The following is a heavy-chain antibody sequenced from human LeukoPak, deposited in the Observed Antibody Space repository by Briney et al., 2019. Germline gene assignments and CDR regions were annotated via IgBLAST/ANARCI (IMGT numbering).Heavy chain of an antibody. D-gene: IGHD2-2*01. V-gene: IGHV3-11*01. CDR3: ARASAGIVVPAYYYGMDV. Sequence: PGGSLRLSCAASGFTFSDYYMSWIRQAPGKGLERVSYISSSGSTIYYADSVKGRFTISRDNAKNSLYLQMNSLRAEDTAVYYCARASAGIVVPAYYYGMDVWGQGTTVTVSS. J-gene: IGHJ6*02. CDR2: ISSSGSTI. CDR1: GFTFSDYY.